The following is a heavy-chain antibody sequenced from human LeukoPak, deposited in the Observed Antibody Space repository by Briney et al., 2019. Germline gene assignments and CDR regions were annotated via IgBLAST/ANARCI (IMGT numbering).Heavy chain of an antibody. J-gene: IGHJ4*02. CDR1: GYTFTGNY. Sequence: ASVKVSCKASGYTFTGNYMYWVRHAPGQGLVWMGWINPNSGGTNYAQKFQGRVTMTRDTSISTDYMKLSRLRSEDTAVYYCARVYGIRFDYWGQRTLVTVSS. CDR3: ARVYGIRFDY. D-gene: IGHD4-17*01. CDR2: INPNSGGT. V-gene: IGHV1-2*02.